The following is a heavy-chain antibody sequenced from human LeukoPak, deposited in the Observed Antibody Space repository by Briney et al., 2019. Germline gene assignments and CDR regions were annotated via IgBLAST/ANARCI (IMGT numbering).Heavy chain of an antibody. Sequence: SETLSLTCAVYGGSFSSYYWGWIRQPPGKGLEWIGSIYYSGSTYYNPSLKSRVTISVDTSKNQFSLKLSSVTAADTAVYYCASRYGSGSYYNGDYWGQGTLVTVSP. V-gene: IGHV4-39*01. CDR3: ASRYGSGSYYNGDY. CDR2: IYYSGST. CDR1: GGSFSSYY. D-gene: IGHD3-10*01. J-gene: IGHJ4*02.